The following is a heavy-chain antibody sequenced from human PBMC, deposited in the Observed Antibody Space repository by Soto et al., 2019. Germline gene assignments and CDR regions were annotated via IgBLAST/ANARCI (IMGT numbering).Heavy chain of an antibody. CDR3: ARVRGHLMHDFWSGYPYRDRVYGMDV. Sequence: SETRSLTCTVSGASVSSGSYYWGWIRQPPGKGLEWSGYIYYSGSTNYNPSLKSRVTISVDTSKNQFSLKLSSVTAADTAVYYCARVRGHLMHDFWSGYPYRDRVYGMDVWGQGTTVTVSS. J-gene: IGHJ6*02. D-gene: IGHD3-3*01. CDR2: IYYSGST. CDR1: GASVSSGSYY. V-gene: IGHV4-61*01.